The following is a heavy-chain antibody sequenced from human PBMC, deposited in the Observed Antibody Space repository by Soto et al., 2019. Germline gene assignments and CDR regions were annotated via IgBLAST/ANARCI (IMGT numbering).Heavy chain of an antibody. Sequence: ASVKVSCKASGYTFTGYYMHWVRQAPGQGLEWMGWINPNSGGTNYAQKFQGRVTMTRDTSISTAYMELSRLRSDDTAVYYCARDPIYDSSGYYYIFDYWGQGTLVPVYS. CDR2: INPNSGGT. CDR1: GYTFTGYY. CDR3: ARDPIYDSSGYYYIFDY. V-gene: IGHV1-2*02. D-gene: IGHD3-22*01. J-gene: IGHJ4*02.